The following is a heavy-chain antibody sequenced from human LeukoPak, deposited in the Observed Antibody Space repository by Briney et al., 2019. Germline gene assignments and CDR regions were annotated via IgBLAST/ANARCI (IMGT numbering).Heavy chain of an antibody. J-gene: IGHJ4*02. CDR3: AKHLRRGDLWPFDS. D-gene: IGHD3-3*01. CDR1: GFTFSSYA. CDR2: ISGRGGST. V-gene: IGHV3-23*01. Sequence: QPGGSLRLSCAASGFTFSSYAMSWVRQAPGKGLEWVSTISGRGGSTYYADSVKGRFTISRDNSNNTLCLQMNSLRAEDTAIYYCAKHLRRGDLWPFDSWGQGTLVTVSS.